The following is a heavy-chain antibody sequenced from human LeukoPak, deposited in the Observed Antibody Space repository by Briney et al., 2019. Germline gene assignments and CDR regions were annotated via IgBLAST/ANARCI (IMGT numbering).Heavy chain of an antibody. CDR1: GGTFSSYT. Sequence: SVKVSCKASGGTFSSYTISWVRQAPGQGLEWMGGIIPIFGTANYARKFQGRVTITADKSTSTAFMELSSLKSEDTAVYYCARDSGSSWGLSGMDVWGKGTTVTVSS. D-gene: IGHD6-13*01. J-gene: IGHJ6*04. V-gene: IGHV1-69*06. CDR2: IIPIFGTA. CDR3: ARDSGSSWGLSGMDV.